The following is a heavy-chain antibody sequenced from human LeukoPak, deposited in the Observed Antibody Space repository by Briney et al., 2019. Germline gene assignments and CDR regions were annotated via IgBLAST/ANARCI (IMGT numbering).Heavy chain of an antibody. V-gene: IGHV3-23*01. CDR2: ITCSGGST. J-gene: IGHJ5*02. Sequence: GGSLRLSCAASGFSFSNYGMHWVRQAPGKGLEWVSGITCSGGSTYYAGSVKGRFTISRDNSKNTLYLQVNSLRAEDTAVYYCAKDDGLTMFSSWGQGTLVTVSS. CDR3: AKDDGLTMFSS. D-gene: IGHD3-10*02. CDR1: GFSFSNYG.